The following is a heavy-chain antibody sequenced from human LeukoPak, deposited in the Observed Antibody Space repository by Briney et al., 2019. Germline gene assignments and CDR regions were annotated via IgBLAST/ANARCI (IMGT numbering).Heavy chain of an antibody. J-gene: IGHJ5*02. D-gene: IGHD6-19*01. Sequence: GASVKVSCKASGGTFSSYAISWVRQAPGQGLEWMGRIIPILGIANYAQKFQGRVTITADKSTSTAYMELSSLRSEDTAVYYCAGVWHRSGWDPKWFGPWGQGTLVTVSS. CDR1: GGTFSSYA. V-gene: IGHV1-69*04. CDR2: IIPILGIA. CDR3: AGVWHRSGWDPKWFGP.